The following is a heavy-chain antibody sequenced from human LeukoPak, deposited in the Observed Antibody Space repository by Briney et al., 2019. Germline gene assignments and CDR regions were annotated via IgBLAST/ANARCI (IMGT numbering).Heavy chain of an antibody. J-gene: IGHJ5*02. D-gene: IGHD5-18*01. CDR3: AREGGERLWLS. CDR1: GGSISSSGHY. CDR2: ISSSSSYI. V-gene: IGHV3-21*01. Sequence: LSLTCTVSGGSISSSGHYWSWVRQAPGKGLEWVSSISSSSSYIYYADSVKGRFTISRDNAKNSLYLQMNSLRAEDTAVYYCAREGGERLWLSWGQGTLVTVSS.